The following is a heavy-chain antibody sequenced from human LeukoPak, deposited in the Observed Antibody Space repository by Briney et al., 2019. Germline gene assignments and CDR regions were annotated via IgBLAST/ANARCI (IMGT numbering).Heavy chain of an antibody. D-gene: IGHD2-15*01. Sequence: NPSETLSLTCTVSGYSISSGGFYWSWIRQPPGKGLEWIGEINHSGSTNYNPSLKSRVTISVDTSKNQFSLKLSSVTAADTAVYYCARVAYCSGGSWCDYWGQGTLVTVSS. V-gene: IGHV4-39*07. CDR2: INHSGST. CDR1: GYSISSGGFY. CDR3: ARVAYCSGGSWCDY. J-gene: IGHJ4*02.